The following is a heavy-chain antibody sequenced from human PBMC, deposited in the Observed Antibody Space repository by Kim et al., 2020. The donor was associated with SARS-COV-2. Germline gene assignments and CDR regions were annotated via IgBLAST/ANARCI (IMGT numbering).Heavy chain of an antibody. CDR1: GFTFGDYA. Sequence: GGSLRLSCAASGFTFGDYAMHWVRQAPGKGLEWVSGISWNGGSIAYADSVKGRFTISRDNAKNSLYLQMNSLRAEDTALYYCAKDLKYSSSWYEGDYFDYWGQGTLVTVSS. CDR3: AKDLKYSSSWYEGDYFDY. J-gene: IGHJ4*02. CDR2: ISWNGGSI. D-gene: IGHD6-13*01. V-gene: IGHV3-9*01.